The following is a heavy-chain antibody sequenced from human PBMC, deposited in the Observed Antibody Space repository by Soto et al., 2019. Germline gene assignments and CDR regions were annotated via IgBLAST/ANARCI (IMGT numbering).Heavy chain of an antibody. CDR2: IWYDGSNK. D-gene: IGHD6-19*01. CDR1: GFTFSSYG. Sequence: QVQLEESGGGVVQPGRSLRLSCAASGFTFSSYGMHWVRQAPGKGLEWVAVIWYDGSNKYYADSVKGRFTISRDNSKNPRYLKINTRGAENRVVYYCPRIPQTAVSGTRFGYFDLWGRGPLATASS. J-gene: IGHJ2*01. V-gene: IGHV3-33*01. CDR3: PRIPQTAVSGTRFGYFDL.